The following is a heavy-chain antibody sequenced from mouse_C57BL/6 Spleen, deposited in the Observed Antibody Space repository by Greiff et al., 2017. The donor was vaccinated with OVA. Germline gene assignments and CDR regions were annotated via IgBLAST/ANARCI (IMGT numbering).Heavy chain of an antibody. J-gene: IGHJ4*01. CDR2: IHPNSGST. D-gene: IGHD1-1*02. V-gene: IGHV1-64*01. CDR3: ARSGGKGYAMDY. Sequence: QVQLQQPGAELVKPGASVKLSCKASGYTFTSYWMHWVKQRPGQGLEWIGMIHPNSGSTNYNEKFKSKATLTVDKSSSTAYMQLSSLTSEDSAVYYCARSGGKGYAMDYWGQGTSVTVSS. CDR1: GYTFTSYW.